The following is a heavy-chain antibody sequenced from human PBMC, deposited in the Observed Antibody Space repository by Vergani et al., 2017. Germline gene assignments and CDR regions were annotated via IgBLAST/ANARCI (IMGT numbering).Heavy chain of an antibody. D-gene: IGHD3-22*01. CDR2: ISHSGST. CDR3: ARVRRDDSSGYYYYYGMDV. J-gene: IGHJ6*02. Sequence: QVQLQESGPGLVKPSETLSLTCGVSGFSISSGYYWGWIRQPPGKGREWIGNISHSGSTHYNPSLKNRVTISVDTSKNQFSLKLSSVTAADTAVYYCARVRRDDSSGYYYYYGMDVWGQGTTVTVSS. V-gene: IGHV4-38-2*01. CDR1: GFSISSGYY.